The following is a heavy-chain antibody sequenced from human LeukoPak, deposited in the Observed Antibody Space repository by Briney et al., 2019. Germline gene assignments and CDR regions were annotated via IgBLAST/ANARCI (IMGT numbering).Heavy chain of an antibody. D-gene: IGHD3-16*02. Sequence: PGGSLRLSCAASGFAFSSYWMSWVRQAPGKGLEWVANIKRDGSEKYYVDSVKGRFTISRDNAKNSLYLQMNSLRAEDTAVYYCASPFGGVIADYWGQGTLVTVSS. CDR1: GFAFSSYW. CDR3: ASPFGGVIADY. CDR2: IKRDGSEK. J-gene: IGHJ4*02. V-gene: IGHV3-7*01.